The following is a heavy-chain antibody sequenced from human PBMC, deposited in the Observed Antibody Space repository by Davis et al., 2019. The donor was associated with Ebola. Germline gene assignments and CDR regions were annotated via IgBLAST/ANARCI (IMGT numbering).Heavy chain of an antibody. Sequence: GGSLRLSCAASGFGFSDYYMSWIRQAPGKGLEWVSYISSRDGSTIDYAESVRGRFTISRDNAGKSLYLQMNSRRVEETAVYYCARVREEWELLPYYFDYWGQGTLVTVSS. D-gene: IGHD1-26*01. CDR1: GFGFSDYY. V-gene: IGHV3-11*01. CDR3: ARVREEWELLPYYFDY. J-gene: IGHJ4*02. CDR2: ISSRDGSTI.